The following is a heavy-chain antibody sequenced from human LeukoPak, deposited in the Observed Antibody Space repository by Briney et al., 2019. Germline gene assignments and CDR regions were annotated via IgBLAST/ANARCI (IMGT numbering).Heavy chain of an antibody. V-gene: IGHV3-21*01. CDR2: ISSSSSYI. J-gene: IGHJ4*02. D-gene: IGHD2-21*01. CDR1: GFAFSSYS. CDR3: ARVLDGEVIFGY. Sequence: PGGSLRLSCAASGFAFSSYSMNWVRQAPGKGLEWVSSISSSSSYIYYADSVKGRSTISRDNAKNSLYLQMNSLRAEDTAVYYCARVLDGEVIFGYWGQGTLVTVSS.